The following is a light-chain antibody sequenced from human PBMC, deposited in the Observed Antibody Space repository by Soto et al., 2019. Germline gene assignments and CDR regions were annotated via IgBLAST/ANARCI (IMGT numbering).Light chain of an antibody. V-gene: IGKV3-20*01. CDR3: QQYRTPPFN. CDR2: AQS. CDR1: QSVSSTH. J-gene: IGKJ3*01. Sequence: EIVLTQSPGTLSLSPGERATLSCRASQSVSSTHLAWFQKKAGQAPRLLIYAQSTRATGIPARFSGSGSGTDFTLTISGLEPEDLAIYYCQQYRTPPFNFGPGTTVDFK.